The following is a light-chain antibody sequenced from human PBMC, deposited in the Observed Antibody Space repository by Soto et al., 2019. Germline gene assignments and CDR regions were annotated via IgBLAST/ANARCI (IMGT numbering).Light chain of an antibody. V-gene: IGKV1-9*01. Sequence: DIQLTQSPSFLSASVGDRVTITCRASQGISSYLAWYQQKPEKAPKLLIYAASTLQSGVPSRFSGSGSGTEFTLTISSLQPEDFATYYWQQLNSYPRTFGQGTKVDIK. CDR1: QGISSY. CDR2: AAS. CDR3: QQLNSYPRT. J-gene: IGKJ1*01.